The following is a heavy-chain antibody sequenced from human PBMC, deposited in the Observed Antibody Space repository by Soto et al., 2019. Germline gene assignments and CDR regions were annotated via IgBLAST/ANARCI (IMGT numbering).Heavy chain of an antibody. CDR3: TTDLGVIDSSGYYYRGTFDY. CDR2: IKSKTDGGTT. J-gene: IGHJ4*02. Sequence: GGSLRLSCAASGFTFSNAWMNWVRQAPGKGLEWVGRIKSKTDGGTTDYAAPVKGRFTISRDDSKNTLYLQMNSLKTEDTAVYYCTTDLGVIDSSGYYYRGTFDYWGQGTLVTVSS. V-gene: IGHV3-15*07. CDR1: GFTFSNAW. D-gene: IGHD3-22*01.